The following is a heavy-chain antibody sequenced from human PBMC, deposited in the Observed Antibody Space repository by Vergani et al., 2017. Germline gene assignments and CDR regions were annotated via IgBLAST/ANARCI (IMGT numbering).Heavy chain of an antibody. V-gene: IGHV4-39*07. Sequence: QLQLQESGPGLVKPSETLSLTCTVSGGSISSSSYYWGWIRQPPGKGLEWIGSIYYSGSTYYNPSLKSRVTISVDTSKNQFSLKLSSVTAADTAVYYCARGMIVVVDTFDYWGQGTLVTVSS. CDR3: ARGMIVVVDTFDY. CDR2: IYYSGST. CDR1: GGSISSSSYY. D-gene: IGHD3-22*01. J-gene: IGHJ4*02.